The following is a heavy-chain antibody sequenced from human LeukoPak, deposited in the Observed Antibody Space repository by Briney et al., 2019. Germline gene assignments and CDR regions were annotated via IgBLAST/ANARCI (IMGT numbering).Heavy chain of an antibody. J-gene: IGHJ4*02. D-gene: IGHD6-19*01. Sequence: ASVKVSCKASGYTFTNYGISWVRQAPGQGLERMGWINPNSGGTNYAQKFQGRVTMTRDTSISTAYMELSRLRSDDTAVYYCASIGDSSGWTPIDYWGQGTLVTVSS. V-gene: IGHV1-2*02. CDR2: INPNSGGT. CDR3: ASIGDSSGWTPIDY. CDR1: GYTFTNYG.